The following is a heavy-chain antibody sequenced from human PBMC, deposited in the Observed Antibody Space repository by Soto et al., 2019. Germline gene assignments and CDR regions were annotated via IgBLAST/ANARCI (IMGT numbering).Heavy chain of an antibody. D-gene: IGHD1-20*01. V-gene: IGHV3-74*01. CDR2: IHSVGSST. CDR3: ARDNWNTV. CDR1: GFTFSNYW. Sequence: EVQLVESGGGLVQPGGSLRLSCAASGFTFSNYWMHWVRQAPGKGLVWVSRIHSVGSSTFYADSVKGRFTISRDNAKKMVYLQMNSLRAEDTAVYYCARDNWNTVWGQGTMVTVSS. J-gene: IGHJ3*01.